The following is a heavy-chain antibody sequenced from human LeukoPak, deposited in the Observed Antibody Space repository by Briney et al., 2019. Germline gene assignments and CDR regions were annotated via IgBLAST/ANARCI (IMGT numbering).Heavy chain of an antibody. D-gene: IGHD2-2*01. J-gene: IGHJ6*02. Sequence: GGSLRLSCAASGFTFSSYWMHWVRQAPGKGLVWVSRINSDGSSTSYADSVKGRFTISRDNAKNSLYLQMNSLRAEDTAVYYCATVGGICSSTSCYYYYGMDVWGQGTTVTVSS. V-gene: IGHV3-74*01. CDR2: INSDGSST. CDR3: ATVGGICSSTSCYYYYGMDV. CDR1: GFTFSSYW.